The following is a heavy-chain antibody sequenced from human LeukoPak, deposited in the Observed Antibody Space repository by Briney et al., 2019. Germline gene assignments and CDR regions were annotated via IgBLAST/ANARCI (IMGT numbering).Heavy chain of an antibody. CDR3: VVGGSPGY. D-gene: IGHD2-15*01. V-gene: IGHV3-74*01. CDR2: ISTDGYTT. Sequence: GTSLRLSCAASGLAFSAYKMHWVRQAPRKGLVWVSRISTDGYTTDYADFVQGRFTASRDNTKNTWSLEMNSLRAEDTAVYYCVVGGSPGYWGQGTLVTVSS. J-gene: IGHJ4*02. CDR1: GLAFSAYK.